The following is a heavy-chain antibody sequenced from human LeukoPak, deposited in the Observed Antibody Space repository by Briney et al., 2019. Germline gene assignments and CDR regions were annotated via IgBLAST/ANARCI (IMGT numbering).Heavy chain of an antibody. CDR3: ARGQDDYYYYYKDV. CDR1: GYTFTSYG. J-gene: IGHJ6*03. V-gene: IGHV1-18*01. CDR2: ISVYNGNT. Sequence: ASVKVSCKASGYTFTSYGISWVRQAPGQGLEWMGWISVYNGNTNYAQKLQGRVTMTTDTSTSTAYMELRSLRSDDTAVYYCARGQDDYYYYYKDVWGKGTTVTVSS.